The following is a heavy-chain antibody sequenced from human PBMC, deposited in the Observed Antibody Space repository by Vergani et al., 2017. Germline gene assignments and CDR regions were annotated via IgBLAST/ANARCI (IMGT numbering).Heavy chain of an antibody. CDR3: ARDREQQLVNNWFDP. D-gene: IGHD6-13*01. V-gene: IGHV1-69*08. CDR2: IIPILGIA. J-gene: IGHJ5*02. Sequence: QVQLVQSGAEVKKPGSSVKVSCKASGGTFSSYTISWVRQAPGQGLEWMGRIIPILGIANYAQKFQGRVTITADKSTSTAYMELSSLRSEDTAVYYCARDREQQLVNNWFDPWGQGTLVTVSS. CDR1: GGTFSSYT.